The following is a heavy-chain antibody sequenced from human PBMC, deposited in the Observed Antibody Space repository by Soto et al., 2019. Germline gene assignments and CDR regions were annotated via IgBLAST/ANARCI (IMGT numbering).Heavy chain of an antibody. CDR3: ARRDGPDNHFDY. CDR1: GGSISSGGYY. V-gene: IGHV4-31*03. CDR2: IYYSGST. Sequence: LSETLSLTCTVSGGSISSGGYYWSWIRQHPGKGLEWIGYIYYSGSTYYNPSLKSRVTISVDTSKNQFSLKLSSVTAADTAVYYCARRDGPDNHFDYWGQGTLVTVSS. D-gene: IGHD3-10*01. J-gene: IGHJ4*02.